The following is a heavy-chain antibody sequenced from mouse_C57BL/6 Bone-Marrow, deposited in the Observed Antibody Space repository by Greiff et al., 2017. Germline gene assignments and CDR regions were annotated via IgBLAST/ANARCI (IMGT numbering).Heavy chain of an antibody. V-gene: IGHV5-6*01. CDR2: ISSGGSYT. J-gene: IGHJ3*01. CDR3: ARHHAGFAY. CDR1: GFTFSSYG. Sequence: EVKLVESGGDLVKPGGSLKLSCAASGFTFSSYGMSWVRQTPDKRLEWVATISSGGSYTYYPDSVKGRFTISRDNAKNTLYLQMSSLKSEDTAMYYCARHHAGFAYWGQGTLVTVS.